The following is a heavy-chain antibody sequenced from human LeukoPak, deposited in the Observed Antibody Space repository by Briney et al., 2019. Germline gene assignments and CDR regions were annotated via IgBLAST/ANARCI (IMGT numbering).Heavy chain of an antibody. CDR1: GGSFSGYY. Sequence: SETLSLTCAVYGGSFSGYYWSWIRQPPGKGLEWIGEINHSGSTNYNPSLKSRVTISVDTSKNQFSLKLSSVTAADTAVYYCARGYGSGWYRKNGFDPWGQGTLVTVSS. CDR3: ARGYGSGWYRKNGFDP. J-gene: IGHJ5*02. D-gene: IGHD6-13*01. V-gene: IGHV4-34*01. CDR2: INHSGST.